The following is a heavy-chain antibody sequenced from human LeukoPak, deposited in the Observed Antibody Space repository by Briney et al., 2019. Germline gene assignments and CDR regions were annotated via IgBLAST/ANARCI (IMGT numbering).Heavy chain of an antibody. D-gene: IGHD3-3*01. CDR2: ISSSGSTI. Sequence: PGGSLRLSCATSGFTVSTNYMNWIRQAPGKGLEWVSYISSSGSTIYYADSVKGRFTISRDNAKNSLYLQMNSLRAEDTAVYYCAREESGAFDIWGQGTMVTVSS. CDR1: GFTVSTNY. J-gene: IGHJ3*02. CDR3: AREESGAFDI. V-gene: IGHV3-11*01.